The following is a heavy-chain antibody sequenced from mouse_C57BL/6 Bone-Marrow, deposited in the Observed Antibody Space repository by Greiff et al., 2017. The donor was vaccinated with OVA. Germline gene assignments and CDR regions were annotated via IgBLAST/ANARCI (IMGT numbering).Heavy chain of an antibody. D-gene: IGHD1-1*01. V-gene: IGHV1-54*01. J-gene: IGHJ1*03. CDR3: ARFYVPWWYFDV. Sequence: VQLQQSGAELVRPGTSVKVSCKASGYAFTNYLIEWVKQRPGQGLEWIGVINPGSGGTNYNEKFKGKATLTADNSSSTSYMRLSSLTSEDSAVYVSARFYVPWWYFDVWGTGTTVTVSS. CDR2: INPGSGGT. CDR1: GYAFTNYL.